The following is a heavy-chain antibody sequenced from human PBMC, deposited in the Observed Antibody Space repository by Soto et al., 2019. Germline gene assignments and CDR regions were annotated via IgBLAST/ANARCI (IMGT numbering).Heavy chain of an antibody. J-gene: IGHJ5*02. D-gene: IGHD4-17*01. V-gene: IGHV4-30-4*01. Sequence: KTSETLCLTCAVSGGSISSGGYYWSWIRQPPGKGLEWIGYIYYSGSTYYNPSRKSRVTISVDTSKNQFSLKLSSVTAADTAVYYCAGATETTYWLDPWGQGTPVTVSS. CDR1: GGSISSGGYY. CDR3: AGATETTYWLDP. CDR2: IYYSGST.